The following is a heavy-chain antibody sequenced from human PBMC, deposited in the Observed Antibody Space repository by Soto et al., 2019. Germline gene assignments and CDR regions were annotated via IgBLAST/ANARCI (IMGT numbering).Heavy chain of an antibody. D-gene: IGHD3-10*01. CDR3: ARGAWVYGSGSYYWFDP. J-gene: IGHJ5*02. CDR2: INPNSGGT. V-gene: IGHV1-2*04. Sequence: ASVKVSCKASGYTFTGYYMHWVRQAPGQGLEWMGWINPNSGGTNYAQKFQGWVTMTRDTSISTAYMELSRLRSDDTAVYYCARGAWVYGSGSYYWFDPWGQGTLVTVSS. CDR1: GYTFTGYY.